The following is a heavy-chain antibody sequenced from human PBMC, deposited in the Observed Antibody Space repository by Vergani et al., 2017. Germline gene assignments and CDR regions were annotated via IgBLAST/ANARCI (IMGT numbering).Heavy chain of an antibody. Sequence: QVQVQESGPGLVKPSETLSLTCTVSGYSMRSDDFWGWVRQSPGKGLEWVATISHSGTGFYTPSLNNRGTILIAASQNQFSLKLKSVTAAETAVYYCARRGLHGSGTKYNVEGYFDSWGQGILVTVSS. CDR2: ISHSGTG. CDR1: GYSMRSDDF. D-gene: IGHD3-10*01. CDR3: ARRGLHGSGTKYNVEGYFDS. J-gene: IGHJ4*02. V-gene: IGHV4-38-2*02.